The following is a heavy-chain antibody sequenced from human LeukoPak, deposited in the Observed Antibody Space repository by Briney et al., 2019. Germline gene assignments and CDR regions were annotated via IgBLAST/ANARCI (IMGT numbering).Heavy chain of an antibody. J-gene: IGHJ4*02. CDR1: GFTFSSYW. D-gene: IGHD6-13*01. CDR2: IKQDGSEK. Sequence: TGGSLRLSCAASGFTFSSYWMSWVRQAPGKGLEWVANIKQDGSEKYYVDSVKGRFTISRDNAKNSLYLQMNSLRAEDTAVYYCARDSSSWHPGGSLFDYWGQGTLVTVSS. V-gene: IGHV3-7*01. CDR3: ARDSSSWHPGGSLFDY.